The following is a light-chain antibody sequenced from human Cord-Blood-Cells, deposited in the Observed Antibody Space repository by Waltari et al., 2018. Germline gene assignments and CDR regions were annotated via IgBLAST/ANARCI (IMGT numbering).Light chain of an antibody. CDR3: NSRDSSGNHLV. V-gene: IGLV3-19*01. CDR1: SLRRYY. Sequence: SSELTQDPAVSVALGQTVRITCQGDSLRRYYASWYQQKPGQSPVLVSYGKNNRPSGIPDRFSGSISANPASLTITGAQAEDEADYYCNSRDSSGNHLVFGGGTKLTVL. J-gene: IGLJ3*02. CDR2: GKN.